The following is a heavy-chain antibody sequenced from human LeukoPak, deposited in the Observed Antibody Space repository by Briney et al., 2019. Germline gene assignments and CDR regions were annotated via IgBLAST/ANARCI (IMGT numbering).Heavy chain of an antibody. J-gene: IGHJ4*02. CDR2: INHSGST. Sequence: SETLSLTCAVYGGSFSGYYWSWIRQPPGKGLEWIGEINHSGSTNYNPSLQSRVTMSLDTSKNQLSLKLGSVTAADTAVYYCARAGTSGGLCDYWGQGTLVTVSS. V-gene: IGHV4-34*01. CDR1: GGSFSGYY. D-gene: IGHD1-14*01. CDR3: ARAGTSGGLCDY.